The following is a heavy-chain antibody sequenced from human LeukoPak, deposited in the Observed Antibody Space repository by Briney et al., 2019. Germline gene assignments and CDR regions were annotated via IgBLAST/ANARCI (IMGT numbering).Heavy chain of an antibody. CDR2: YYHSGTT. D-gene: IGHD6-25*01. CDR1: GSSISSGSY. V-gene: IGHV4-38-2*02. J-gene: IGHJ2*01. CDR3: AKYRSGALDWYFEL. Sequence: SETLSLTCSVSGSSISSGSYWGWIRQSSGKGLEWIGSYYHSGTTYYNPSLKSRVTISVDTSKSQFSLKVNSVTAADTAVYYCAKYRSGALDWYFELWGRGTLVTVSS.